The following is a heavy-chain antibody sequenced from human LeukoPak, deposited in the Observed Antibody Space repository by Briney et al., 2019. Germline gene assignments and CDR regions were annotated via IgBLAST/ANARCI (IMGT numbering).Heavy chain of an antibody. Sequence: GGSLRLSCAASGFTFSSYEMNWVRQAPGKGLEWVSYITTSGSTTYYADSVKGRFTISRDNAKNSLFLQLNSLRAEDTAVYYCAREAYDSSLYWGQGTLVTVSS. V-gene: IGHV3-48*03. D-gene: IGHD3-22*01. J-gene: IGHJ4*02. CDR1: GFTFSSYE. CDR3: AREAYDSSLY. CDR2: ITTSGSTT.